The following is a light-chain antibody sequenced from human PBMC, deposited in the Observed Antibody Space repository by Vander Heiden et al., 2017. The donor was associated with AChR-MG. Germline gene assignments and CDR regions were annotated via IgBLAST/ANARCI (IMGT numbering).Light chain of an antibody. CDR2: EAT. CDR3: CSYAGSSTPVL. J-gene: IGLJ3*02. V-gene: IGLV2-23*01. Sequence: QSALTQPASVSGSPGQSISISCTGTSSDVGCYNLVAWYQQHPVQAPIIMIYEATKWPSGVSNRFSAANTGNTSSPTISALQAEDEADYYCCSYAGSSTPVLFGGVTKLTVL. CDR1: SSDVGCYNL.